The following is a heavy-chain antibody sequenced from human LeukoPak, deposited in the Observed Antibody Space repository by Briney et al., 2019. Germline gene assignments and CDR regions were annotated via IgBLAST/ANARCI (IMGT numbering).Heavy chain of an antibody. Sequence: PGGPLRLSCAASGFIFTNYWMSWVRQAPGKGLEWVATIKEDGSDKHYVDSARGRFTISRDNAKNSLYLQMNALRADDTAVYYCATWGSIFGVTFFDFWGQGTLVTVSS. CDR1: GFIFTNYW. V-gene: IGHV3-7*01. D-gene: IGHD3-3*01. J-gene: IGHJ4*02. CDR2: IKEDGSDK. CDR3: ATWGSIFGVTFFDF.